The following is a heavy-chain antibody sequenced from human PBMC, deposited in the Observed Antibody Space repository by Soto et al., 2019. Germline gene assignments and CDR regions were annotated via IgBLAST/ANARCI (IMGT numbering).Heavy chain of an antibody. CDR3: ASGCSGGSCYDSFDY. V-gene: IGHV3-21*01. CDR1: GFTFSSYS. D-gene: IGHD2-15*01. CDR2: ISSSSSYI. J-gene: IGHJ4*02. Sequence: EVQLVESGGGLVKPGGSLRLSCAASGFTFSSYSMNWVRQAPGKGLEWVSSISSSSSYIYYADSVKGRFTFSRDNAKNSLYLQMNSLRAEDTAVYYCASGCSGGSCYDSFDYWGQGTLVTVSS.